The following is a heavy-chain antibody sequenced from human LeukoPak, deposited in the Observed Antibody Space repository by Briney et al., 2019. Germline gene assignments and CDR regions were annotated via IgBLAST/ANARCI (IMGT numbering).Heavy chain of an antibody. Sequence: ASVKVSCKASGYTFTSYGITWVRQAPGQGLEWMGWISVHNGNTNYAQKLQDRVIMTTDTSTSTAYMELRSLRSDDTAVYYCARDKRYYYDSSAYYPFDFWGQGTLVTVSS. V-gene: IGHV1-18*01. CDR3: ARDKRYYYDSSAYYPFDF. D-gene: IGHD3-22*01. J-gene: IGHJ4*02. CDR2: ISVHNGNT. CDR1: GYTFTSYG.